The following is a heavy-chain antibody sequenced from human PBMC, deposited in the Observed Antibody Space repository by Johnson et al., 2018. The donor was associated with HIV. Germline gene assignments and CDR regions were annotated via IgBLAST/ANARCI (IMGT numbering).Heavy chain of an antibody. CDR2: IWYDGSNK. CDR3: AKGDTVVGAKYAFDF. D-gene: IGHD1-26*01. J-gene: IGHJ3*01. V-gene: IGHV3-30*02. Sequence: QMLLVESGGGLVQPGGSLRLSCAASGFTVGSNYMNWVRQAPGKGLEWVAVIWYDGSNKYYADSVKGRFTISRDNSKNTMDLQMNSLRAEDTAVYYCAKGDTVVGAKYAFDFWGQGTMVTVSS. CDR1: GFTVGSNY.